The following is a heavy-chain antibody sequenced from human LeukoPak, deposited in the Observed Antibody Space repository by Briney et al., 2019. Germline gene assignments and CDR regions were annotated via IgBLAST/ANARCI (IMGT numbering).Heavy chain of an antibody. J-gene: IGHJ5*02. D-gene: IGHD4-17*01. Sequence: GGSLRLSCAASGFTFSSYAMSWVRQAPGKGLEWVSYISSSSSTIYYADSVKGRFTISRDNAKNSLYLQMNSLRAEDTAVYYCARDGDYGDYGTWFGPWGQGTLVTVSS. CDR1: GFTFSSYA. V-gene: IGHV3-48*04. CDR3: ARDGDYGDYGTWFGP. CDR2: ISSSSSTI.